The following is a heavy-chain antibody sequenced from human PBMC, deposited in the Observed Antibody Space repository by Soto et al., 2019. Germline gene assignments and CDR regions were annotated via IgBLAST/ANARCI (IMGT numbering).Heavy chain of an antibody. CDR1: GDSISSGNKY. Sequence: SETLSLTCTVSGDSISSGNKYWSWIRQAPGKGLEWIGYIFSSGTTYYNPSLKSRLTMSLDTSQNQFSLRLASVTDADSAVYYCARVPSPFDYYYALDVWGQGTTVTVSS. D-gene: IGHD3-16*01. CDR3: ARVPSPFDYYYALDV. CDR2: IFSSGTT. V-gene: IGHV4-30-4*01. J-gene: IGHJ6*02.